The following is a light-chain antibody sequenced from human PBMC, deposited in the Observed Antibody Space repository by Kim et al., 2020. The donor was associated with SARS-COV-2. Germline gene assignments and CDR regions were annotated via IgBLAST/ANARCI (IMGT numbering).Light chain of an antibody. CDR1: SSNIGNNY. J-gene: IGLJ1*01. CDR2: DNN. Sequence: GEKVTISCSGSSSNIGNNYVSWYQQLPGTAPKLLIYDNNKRPSGIPDRFSGSKSGTSATLGITGLQTGDEADYYCGTWDSSLSAYVFGTGTKVTVL. V-gene: IGLV1-51*01. CDR3: GTWDSSLSAYV.